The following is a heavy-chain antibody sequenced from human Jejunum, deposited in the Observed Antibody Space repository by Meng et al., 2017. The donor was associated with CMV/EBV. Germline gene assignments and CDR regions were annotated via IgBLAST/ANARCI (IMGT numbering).Heavy chain of an antibody. CDR2: VYHRGGT. D-gene: IGHD2-15*01. CDR1: GGARSRSSW. CDR3: AGRTGPGDMVT. V-gene: IGHV4-4*02. J-gene: IGHJ4*02. Sequence: AGAGGARSRSSWATWVRQPSGRGGEGIVEVYHRGGTSNYVARKRRGTISMDKSKNQFSLNLSAVTAADTAVYDCAGRTGPGDMVTWGQGTLVTVSS.